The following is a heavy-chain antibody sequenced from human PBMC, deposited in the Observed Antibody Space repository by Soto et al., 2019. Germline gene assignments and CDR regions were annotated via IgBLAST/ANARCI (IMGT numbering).Heavy chain of an antibody. J-gene: IGHJ3*02. CDR2: IYHTGGT. CDR3: AREDSLEVFDI. CDR1: GGSITSTNW. Sequence: TSETLSLTCAVSGGSITSTNWWSWVRQPPGQGLEWVGEIYHTGGTNYNPSLKSRVTISVDKSKNQFSLKLISVTAADTAVYFCAREDSLEVFDIWGRGTMVTVSS. V-gene: IGHV4-4*02.